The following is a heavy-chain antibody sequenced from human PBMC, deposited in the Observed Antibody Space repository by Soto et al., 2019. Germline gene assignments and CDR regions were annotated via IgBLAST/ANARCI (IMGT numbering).Heavy chain of an antibody. D-gene: IGHD3-3*01. J-gene: IGHJ6*03. CDR1: GGSFSGYY. CDR2: INHSGST. V-gene: IGHV4-34*01. CDR3: ARRPRITIFGVVPGYYYYMDV. Sequence: SETLSLTCAVYGGSFSGYYWSWIRQPPGKGLEWIGEINHSGSTNYNPSLKSRVTISVDTSKNQFSLKLSSVTAADTAVYYCARRPRITIFGVVPGYYYYMDVWGKGTTVTVSS.